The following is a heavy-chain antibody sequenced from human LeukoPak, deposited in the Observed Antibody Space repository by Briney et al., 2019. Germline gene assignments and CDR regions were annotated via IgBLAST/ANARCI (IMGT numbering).Heavy chain of an antibody. J-gene: IGHJ3*02. CDR3: ARDRPNDDSSGYFSRHDAFDI. CDR1: GGSISSYY. V-gene: IGHV4-59*04. D-gene: IGHD3-22*01. CDR2: VYYSGST. Sequence: SETLSLTCTVSGGSISSYYWSWIRQPPGKGLEWIGSVYYSGSTYYNPSLKSRVTISVDTSKNQFSLKLSSVTAADTAVYYCARDRPNDDSSGYFSRHDAFDIWGQGTLVTVSS.